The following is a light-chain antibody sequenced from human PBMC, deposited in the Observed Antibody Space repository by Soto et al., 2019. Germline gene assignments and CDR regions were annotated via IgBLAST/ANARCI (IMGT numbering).Light chain of an antibody. CDR1: QSVSNNY. J-gene: IGKJ4*01. Sequence: EIVLTHSPGTLSLSPCERATLSCSASQSVSNNYLAWYQQKPGQAPRLLIYGASNRATGIPDRFSGSGSGTDFTLTISRLEPEDFAVYYCQQYSSSPLTFGGGTKVDIK. CDR2: GAS. CDR3: QQYSSSPLT. V-gene: IGKV3-20*01.